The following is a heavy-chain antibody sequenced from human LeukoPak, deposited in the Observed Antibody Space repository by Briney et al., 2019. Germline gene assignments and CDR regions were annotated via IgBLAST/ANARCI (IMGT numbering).Heavy chain of an antibody. CDR1: GFTVSTYS. V-gene: IGHV3-21*01. Sequence: GGSLRLSCAASGFTVSTYSMNWVRQAPGKGLEWVSSISSSSSYIHYADSVKGRFTISRDNAKNSLYLQMNSLRADDTAVYFCARDHNYYGSGRGFDPWGQGTLVTVSS. CDR3: ARDHNYYGSGRGFDP. CDR2: ISSSSSYI. J-gene: IGHJ5*02. D-gene: IGHD3-10*01.